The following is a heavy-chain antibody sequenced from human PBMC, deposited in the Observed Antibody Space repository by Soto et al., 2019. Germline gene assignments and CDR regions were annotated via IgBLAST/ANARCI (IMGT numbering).Heavy chain of an antibody. CDR3: AKGRGQNWNFDS. CDR1: GFTFSSYA. D-gene: IGHD1-1*01. J-gene: IGHJ5*01. CDR2: ISGSGGTA. V-gene: IGHV3-23*01. Sequence: EVQLLESGGGTVQPGGSLRLSCAASGFTFSSYAMHWVRRPPGKGLEWVSSISGSGGTAYYADSVKGRFSISRDSLVNTLYLQMNSLRAEDTAVYYCAKGRGQNWNFDSWRQGTLVTVSP.